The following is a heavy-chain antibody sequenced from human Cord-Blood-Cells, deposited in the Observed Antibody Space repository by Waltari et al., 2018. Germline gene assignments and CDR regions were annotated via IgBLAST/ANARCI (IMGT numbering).Heavy chain of an antibody. Sequence: EVQLVESGGGLVQPGGSLRLSCAASGFTFSSYAMSWVRPAPGKGLEGVSASSGSGGRTYYADSVKGRFTISRDNYKNTLYLQRNRLRAEDTAVYYCAKERVYSSSYYFDYWGQGTLVTVSS. V-gene: IGHV3-23*04. D-gene: IGHD6-6*01. CDR1: GFTFSSYA. J-gene: IGHJ4*02. CDR3: AKERVYSSSYYFDY. CDR2: SSGSGGRT.